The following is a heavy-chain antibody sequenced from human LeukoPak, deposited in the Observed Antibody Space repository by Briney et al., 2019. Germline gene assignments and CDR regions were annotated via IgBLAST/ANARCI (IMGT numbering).Heavy chain of an antibody. CDR2: MNPNRGDT. CDR1: GSTFSSYD. CDR3: ARGPYGTGSHFDF. D-gene: IGHD3-10*01. J-gene: IGHJ4*02. Sequence: AAVKVSCKASGSTFSSYDINWVRRATGQGLEWMGWMNPNRGDTGYTPRVQGRVTMTRDTSISKASMEPSSLRSEDTAVYYCARGPYGTGSHFDFWGPGTLVTVSS. V-gene: IGHV1-8*02.